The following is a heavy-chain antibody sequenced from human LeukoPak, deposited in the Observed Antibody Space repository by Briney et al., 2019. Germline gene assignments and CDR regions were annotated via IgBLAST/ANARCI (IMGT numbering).Heavy chain of an antibody. J-gene: IGHJ6*03. CDR1: GGTFSSYA. V-gene: IGHV1-69*06. D-gene: IGHD6-13*01. Sequence: ASVKVSCKASGGTFSSYAISWVRQAPGQGLEWMGGIIPIFGTANYAQKFQGRVTITADKSTSTACMELSSLRSEDTAVYYCARVRSVAAAEGNYMDVWGKGTTVTVSS. CDR3: ARVRSVAAAEGNYMDV. CDR2: IIPIFGTA.